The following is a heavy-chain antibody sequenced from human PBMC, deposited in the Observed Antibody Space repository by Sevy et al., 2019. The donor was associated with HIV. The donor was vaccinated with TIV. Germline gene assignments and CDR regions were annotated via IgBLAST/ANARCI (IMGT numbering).Heavy chain of an antibody. Sequence: ASVKVSCKVSGHTLTKLSIHWVRQAPGIGLEWMGHFDPQDGETINSQRFQDRISMTVDTSTETAYMDLRSLTSEDTAVYYCATVGLGYYSGSSYYQGDWLDPWGQGTLVTVSS. D-gene: IGHD2-15*01. V-gene: IGHV1-24*01. CDR1: GHTLTKLS. CDR2: FDPQDGET. CDR3: ATVGLGYYSGSSYYQGDWLDP. J-gene: IGHJ5*02.